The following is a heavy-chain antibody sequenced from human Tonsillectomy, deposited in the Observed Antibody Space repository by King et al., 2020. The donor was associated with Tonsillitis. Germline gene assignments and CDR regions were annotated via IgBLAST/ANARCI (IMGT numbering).Heavy chain of an antibody. CDR1: GYTFTGYY. CDR3: ARDGYCSSTSCYSLFDP. D-gene: IGHD2-2*01. J-gene: IGHJ5*02. V-gene: IGHV1-2*02. Sequence: VQLVESGAEVKKPGASVKVSCKASGYTFTGYYMHWVRQAPGQGLEWMGWINPNSGGTNYAQKFQGRVTMTRDTSISTAYMELSRLRSDDTAVYYCARDGYCSSTSCYSLFDPWGQGTLVTVSS. CDR2: INPNSGGT.